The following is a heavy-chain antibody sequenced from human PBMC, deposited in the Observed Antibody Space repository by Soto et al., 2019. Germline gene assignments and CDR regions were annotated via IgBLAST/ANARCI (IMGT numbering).Heavy chain of an antibody. Sequence: LRLSCAASGFTFSTYAMNWVRQAPGKGLEWLSLISGSGTGTYYADSVKGRFTISRDNSKNTLYLQMNSLRAEDTAIYYCAKDEGNTIVGASRGFDHWGQGTLVTVSS. V-gene: IGHV3-23*01. CDR3: AKDEGNTIVGASRGFDH. CDR1: GFTFSTYA. D-gene: IGHD1-26*01. CDR2: ISGSGTGT. J-gene: IGHJ4*02.